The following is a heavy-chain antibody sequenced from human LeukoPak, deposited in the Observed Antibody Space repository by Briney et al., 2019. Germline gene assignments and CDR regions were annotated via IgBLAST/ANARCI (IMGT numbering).Heavy chain of an antibody. J-gene: IGHJ6*03. CDR3: ARDGYYDSSGYYYYYYMDV. CDR1: GGTFSSYA. CDR2: IIPIFGTA. Sequence: SVKVSCKASGGTFSSYAISWVRQAPGQGLEWMGGIIPIFGTANYAQKFQGRVTITADESTSTAYMELSSLRSDDTAVYYCARDGYYDSSGYYYYYYMDVWGKGTTVTVSS. V-gene: IGHV1-69*13. D-gene: IGHD3-22*01.